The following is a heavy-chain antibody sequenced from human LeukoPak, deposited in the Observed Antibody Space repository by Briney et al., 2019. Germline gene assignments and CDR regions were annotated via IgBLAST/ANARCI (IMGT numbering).Heavy chain of an antibody. CDR3: ARDVEDSSSWYVGYYYYGMDV. J-gene: IGHJ6*02. V-gene: IGHV3-30*04. CDR2: ISYDGSNK. Sequence: GGSLRLSCAASGFTFSSYAMHWVRQAPGKGLEWVAVISYDGSNKYYADSVKGRFTISRDNSQNKLYLQMNSLRAEDTAVYYCARDVEDSSSWYVGYYYYGMDVWGQGTTVTVSS. CDR1: GFTFSSYA. D-gene: IGHD6-13*01.